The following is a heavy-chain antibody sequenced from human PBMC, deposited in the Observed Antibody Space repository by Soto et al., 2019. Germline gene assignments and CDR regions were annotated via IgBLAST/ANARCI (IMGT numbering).Heavy chain of an antibody. J-gene: IGHJ6*02. CDR2: ISSSGSTI. CDR1: GFTFSDYY. CDR3: ARVPDGSGPWAVYYYYYGMDV. Sequence: QVQLVESGGGLVKPGGSRRLSCAASGFTFSDYYMSWIRQAPGKGLEWVSYISSSGSTIYYADSVKGRFTISRDNAKNSLYPQMNSLRAEDTAVYYCARVPDGSGPWAVYYYYYGMDVWGQGTTVTVSS. D-gene: IGHD3-10*01. V-gene: IGHV3-11*01.